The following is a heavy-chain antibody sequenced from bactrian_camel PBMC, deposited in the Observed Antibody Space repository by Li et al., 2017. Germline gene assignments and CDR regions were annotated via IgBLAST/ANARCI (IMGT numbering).Heavy chain of an antibody. Sequence: DVQLVESGGGSVQAGGSLRLSCTHSGYISSRHCMGWFRQAPGKAREGIAGIRRDGDEYYADSVKGRFAISQETDKTAVFLQMNDLQPNDTARYYCSQCLVVGGTSPFARHIGGWGQGTQVTVS. D-gene: IGHD7*01. CDR2: IRRDGDE. V-gene: IGHV3S10*01. J-gene: IGHJ4*01. CDR1: GYISSRHC. CDR3: SQCLVVGGTSPFARHIGG.